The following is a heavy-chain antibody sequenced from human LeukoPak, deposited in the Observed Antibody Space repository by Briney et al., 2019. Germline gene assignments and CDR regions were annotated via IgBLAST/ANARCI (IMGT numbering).Heavy chain of an antibody. CDR1: GFTFDNYA. D-gene: IGHD3-10*01. Sequence: GGSLRLSCAASGFTFDNYAMHWVRQAPGKGLEWVSGIAWNSGNTGFADSVKGRFTISRDNAENSLSLQMNSLTPEDTAFYFCAKDMNSYGSGSSYNPWGPFDSWGQGPLVTVSS. CDR2: IAWNSGNT. V-gene: IGHV3-9*01. J-gene: IGHJ4*02. CDR3: AKDMNSYGSGSSYNPWGPFDS.